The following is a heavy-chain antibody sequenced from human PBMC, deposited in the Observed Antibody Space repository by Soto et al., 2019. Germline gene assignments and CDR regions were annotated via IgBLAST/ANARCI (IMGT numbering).Heavy chain of an antibody. V-gene: IGHV1-3*01. CDR3: ATPIVAFY. D-gene: IGHD5-12*01. CDR1: GYTFTSYA. Sequence: GASEKVSWKASGYTFTSYAIHWVRQAPGQRLEWMGWINAGNGNTKYSQKFQGRVIITRDTSAGTAYMELRSLRSEDTAVYYCATPIVAFYWGQGTLVTVSS. J-gene: IGHJ4*02. CDR2: INAGNGNT.